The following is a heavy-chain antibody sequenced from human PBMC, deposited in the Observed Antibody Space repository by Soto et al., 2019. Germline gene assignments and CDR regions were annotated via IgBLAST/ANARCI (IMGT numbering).Heavy chain of an antibody. Sequence: QEHLVQSGAEVKKPGSSVKVSCRASGGIGSNYAISWVRQAPGQGLEWMGGIVPKFGTANYAQRFKGRVMISVDKSTNSVYMELTSLRSQDTAIYYCAREMESGYSRTWFDPWGQGTLVTVSS. CDR3: AREMESGYSRTWFDP. D-gene: IGHD2-15*01. V-gene: IGHV1-69*06. J-gene: IGHJ5*02. CDR1: GGIGSNYA. CDR2: IVPKFGTA.